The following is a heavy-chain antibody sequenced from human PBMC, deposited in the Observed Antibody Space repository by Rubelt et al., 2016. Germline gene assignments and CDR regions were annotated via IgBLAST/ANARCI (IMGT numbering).Heavy chain of an antibody. CDR2: ISAYSGGT. CDR1: GYTFTGYY. D-gene: IGHD6-6*01. V-gene: IGHV1-2*02. Sequence: QVQLVQSGAEVKKPGASVKVSCKASGYTFTGYYIHWVRQAPGQGLEWMGWISAYSGGTNYAQKFQGRVTMTSDTSISTAYMELSRLRSDDTAVYYCARDRSSSDYWGQGTLVTVSS. J-gene: IGHJ4*02. CDR3: ARDRSSSDY.